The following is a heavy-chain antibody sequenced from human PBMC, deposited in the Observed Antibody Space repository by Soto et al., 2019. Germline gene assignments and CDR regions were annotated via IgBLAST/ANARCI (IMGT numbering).Heavy chain of an antibody. CDR3: AIDGPVWGAADF. Sequence: EEQLGESGGGLVKPGGSLRLSCAASGFSFSSYSMHWVRQAPGKGLEWVACICSSGSHIYYADPARGRFTISRDNTKNSVFLQMNSLRAEDTAVYYCAIDGPVWGAADFWGQGTPVTVSS. D-gene: IGHD3-16*01. V-gene: IGHV3-21*02. J-gene: IGHJ4*02. CDR1: GFSFSSYS. CDR2: ICSSGSHI.